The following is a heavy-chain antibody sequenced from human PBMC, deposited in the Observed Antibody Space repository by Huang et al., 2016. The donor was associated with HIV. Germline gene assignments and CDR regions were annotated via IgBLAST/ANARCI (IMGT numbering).Heavy chain of an antibody. V-gene: IGHV1-18*04. J-gene: IGHJ6*02. Sequence: QVQLVQSGAEVKKPGASVKVSCRVSGYTFISYGITWVRQAPGQGLEWMGWISPSYGYTNYAQQFQGRVTMTTDTSTNTVYMGVRSLRSDDTAVYYCARDLGTTVVPDGMDVWGQGTTVTVSS. CDR2: ISPSYGYT. CDR1: GYTFISYG. D-gene: IGHD4-17*01. CDR3: ARDLGTTVVPDGMDV.